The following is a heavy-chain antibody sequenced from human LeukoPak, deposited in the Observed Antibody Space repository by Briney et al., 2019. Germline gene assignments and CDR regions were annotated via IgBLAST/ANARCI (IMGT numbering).Heavy chain of an antibody. Sequence: PGGSLRLSCAASGFTFSIYGMYWVRQAPGKGLEWVASIRYYGSDKYYADSVKGRFTISRDNSKNTLYLQMNSLRDEDTAVYYCARDRSSWYSVYYFDYWGQGTLVTVSS. D-gene: IGHD6-13*01. CDR2: IRYYGSDK. J-gene: IGHJ4*02. V-gene: IGHV3-30*02. CDR3: ARDRSSWYSVYYFDY. CDR1: GFTFSIYG.